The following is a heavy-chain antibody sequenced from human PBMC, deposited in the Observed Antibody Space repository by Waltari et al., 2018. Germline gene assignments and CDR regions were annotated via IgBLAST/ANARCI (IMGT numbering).Heavy chain of an antibody. J-gene: IGHJ4*02. Sequence: QVQVVQSGAEVKKPGASVKVSCKASGYRFTDYHMHWVRQAPGQGLEWMGWIYPKSGGTNYAQKFQGRVTLTRDTSISTVYMELSSLRSDDTAVYYCVRENWHYDYWGQGTLVTVSS. CDR3: VRENWHYDY. CDR1: GYRFTDYH. D-gene: IGHD1-7*01. CDR2: IYPKSGGT. V-gene: IGHV1-2*02.